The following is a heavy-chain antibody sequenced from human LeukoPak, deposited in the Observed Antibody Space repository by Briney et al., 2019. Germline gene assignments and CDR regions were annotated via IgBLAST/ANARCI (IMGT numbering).Heavy chain of an antibody. V-gene: IGHV4-34*01. D-gene: IGHD3-9*01. CDR3: ARHCRNYDILTGYYLSRVNWFDP. CDR1: GDSISGYY. J-gene: IGHJ5*02. CDR2: INYSGST. Sequence: SETLSLTCSVSGDSISGYYWSWIRQPPGKGLEWIGEINYSGSTNYNPSLKSRVTISVDTSKNQFSLKLSSVTAADTAVYYCARHCRNYDILTGYYLSRVNWFDPWGQGTLVTVSS.